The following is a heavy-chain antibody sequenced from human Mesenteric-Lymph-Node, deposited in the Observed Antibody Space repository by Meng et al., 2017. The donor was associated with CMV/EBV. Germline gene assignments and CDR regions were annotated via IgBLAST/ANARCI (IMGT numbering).Heavy chain of an antibody. D-gene: IGHD3-22*01. Sequence: GESLKISCTASGFTFGDYAMSWVRQAPGKGLEWVGFIRSKAYGGTTEYAASVKGRFTISRDDSKSIADLQMNSLKTEDTAVYYCTRIDSSCFDYWGQGTLVTVSS. J-gene: IGHJ4*02. CDR1: GFTFGDYA. CDR3: TRIDSSCFDY. V-gene: IGHV3-49*04. CDR2: IRSKAYGGTT.